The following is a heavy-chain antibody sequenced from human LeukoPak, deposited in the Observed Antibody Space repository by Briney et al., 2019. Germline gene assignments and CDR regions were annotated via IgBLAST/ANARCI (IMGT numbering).Heavy chain of an antibody. V-gene: IGHV4-39*01. Sequence: PSETLSLTCTVSGGSISSSSYYWGWIRQPPGKGLEWIGSIYYSGSTYYNPSLKSRVTISVDTSKNQFSLKLSSVTAADTAVYYCATRLGRTDSSSTSCYFDYWGQGTLVTVSS. J-gene: IGHJ4*02. CDR2: IYYSGST. CDR3: ATRLGRTDSSSTSCYFDY. CDR1: GGSISSSSYY. D-gene: IGHD2-2*01.